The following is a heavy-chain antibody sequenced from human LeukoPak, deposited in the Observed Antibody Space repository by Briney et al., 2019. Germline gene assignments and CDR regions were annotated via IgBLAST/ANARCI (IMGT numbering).Heavy chain of an antibody. V-gene: IGHV3-30*02. CDR3: AKDSDEYSSSWDYYYMDV. D-gene: IGHD6-6*01. CDR2: IRYDGSNK. Sequence: PGGSLRLSCAASGFTFSSYGMHWVRQAPGKGLEWVAFIRYDGSNKYYADSVKGRFTISRDNSKNTLYLQMNSLRAEDTAVYYCAKDSDEYSSSWDYYYMDVWGKGTTVTVSS. CDR1: GFTFSSYG. J-gene: IGHJ6*03.